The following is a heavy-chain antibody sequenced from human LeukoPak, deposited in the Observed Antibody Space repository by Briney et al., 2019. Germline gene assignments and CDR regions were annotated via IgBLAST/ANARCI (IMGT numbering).Heavy chain of an antibody. D-gene: IGHD6-13*01. CDR3: AIGIAAAGLYDAFDI. CDR2: IYHSGTT. J-gene: IGHJ3*02. CDR1: GYSISSAYY. V-gene: IGHV4-38-2*02. Sequence: PSETLSLTCTVSGYSISSAYYWGWIRQPPGKGLEWIGSIYHSGTTYYNPSLKSRVTISVDTSKNQFSLKLSSVTAADTAVYYCAIGIAAAGLYDAFDIWGQGTMVTVSS.